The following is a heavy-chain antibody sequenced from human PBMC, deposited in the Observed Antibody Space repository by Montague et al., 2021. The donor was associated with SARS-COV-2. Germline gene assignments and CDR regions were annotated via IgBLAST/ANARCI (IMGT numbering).Heavy chain of an antibody. CDR1: GGSISSSSYY. CDR2: ISYTGST. J-gene: IGHJ4*02. Sequence: SETLSLTCTVSGGSISSSSYYWGWIRQPPGKGLEWIGGISYTGSTYYNPSLKSRVTISVDTSKNQFSLQLSSVTAADTAVYYCARHVAMVRGVIDRGLDYWGQGTLVTVSS. D-gene: IGHD3-10*01. CDR3: ARHVAMVRGVIDRGLDY. V-gene: IGHV4-39*01.